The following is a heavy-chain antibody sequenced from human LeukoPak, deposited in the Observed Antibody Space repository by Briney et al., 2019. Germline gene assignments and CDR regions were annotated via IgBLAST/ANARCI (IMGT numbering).Heavy chain of an antibody. CDR3: ARARVLGYCTNGVCSTKGFDY. J-gene: IGHJ4*02. CDR2: INPNSGGT. D-gene: IGHD2-8*01. Sequence: ASVKVSCKASGYTFTGYYMHWVRQAPGQGLEWMGWINPNSGGTNYAQKFQGRVTMTRDTSISTAYMELSRLRSDDTAVYYCARARVLGYCTNGVCSTKGFDYWGQGTLVTVSS. CDR1: GYTFTGYY. V-gene: IGHV1-2*02.